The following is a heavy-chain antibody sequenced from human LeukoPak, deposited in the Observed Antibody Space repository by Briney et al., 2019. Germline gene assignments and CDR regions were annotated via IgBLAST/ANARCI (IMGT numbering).Heavy chain of an antibody. V-gene: IGHV4-39*07. D-gene: IGHD6-13*01. J-gene: IGHJ4*02. Sequence: SETLSLTCTVSGRSVISGTYSWTWIRQPPGKGLEWIGEIDRSGSTNYNPSLKSRLTISVDTSKNQFSLKLNSVTAADTAVYYCARGSAAGLAYWGQGTLVTVSS. CDR2: IDRSGST. CDR3: ARGSAAGLAY. CDR1: GRSVISGTYS.